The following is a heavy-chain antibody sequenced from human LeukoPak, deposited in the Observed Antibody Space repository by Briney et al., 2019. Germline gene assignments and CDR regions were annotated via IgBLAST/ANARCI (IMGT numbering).Heavy chain of an antibody. CDR1: GFTFSTNW. D-gene: IGHD3-10*01. Sequence: GGSLRLSCAASGFTFSTNWMHWVRQAPGTGLVWVSRIKSDGSNSNYADCVKGRFTISRDNAKNTLYMQMNSLRAEATAVYHCVRVGGRSSVGGDCWGQGTLVTVSS. CDR2: IKSDGSNS. CDR3: VRVGGRSSVGGDC. V-gene: IGHV3-74*01. J-gene: IGHJ4*02.